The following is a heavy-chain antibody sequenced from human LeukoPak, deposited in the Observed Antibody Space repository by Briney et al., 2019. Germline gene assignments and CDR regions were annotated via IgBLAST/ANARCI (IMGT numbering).Heavy chain of an antibody. J-gene: IGHJ3*02. CDR1: GGSISSYY. V-gene: IGHV4-59*01. Sequence: SETLSLTCTVSGGSISSYYWSWIRQPPGKGLEWIGYTYYSGSTNYNPSLKSRVTISVDTSKNQFSLKLSSVTAADTAVYYCARADDSSGSDAFDIWGQGTMVTVSS. D-gene: IGHD3-22*01. CDR3: ARADDSSGSDAFDI. CDR2: TYYSGST.